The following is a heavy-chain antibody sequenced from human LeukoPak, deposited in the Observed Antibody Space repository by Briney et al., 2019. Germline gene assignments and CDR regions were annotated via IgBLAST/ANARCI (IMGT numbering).Heavy chain of an antibody. V-gene: IGHV3-64D*09. J-gene: IGHJ4*02. CDR2: INTNGDDT. CDR1: GFTFSTYA. CDR3: ARSHAVSDPLDY. Sequence: PGGSLRLSCSASGFTFSTYAMHWVRQAPGKGLEHVSTINTNGDDTYYADSVKGRFTISRDNSKRTLYLQMSSLRAEDTAVYHCARSHAVSDPLDYWGQGTLVTVSS. D-gene: IGHD6-19*01.